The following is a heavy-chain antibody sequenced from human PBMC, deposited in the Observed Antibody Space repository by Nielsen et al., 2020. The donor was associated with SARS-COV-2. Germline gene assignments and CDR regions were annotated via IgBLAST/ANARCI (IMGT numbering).Heavy chain of an antibody. CDR2: IYYSGST. V-gene: IGHV4-59*01. Sequence: SETLSLTCTVSGGSISSYYWSWIRQPPGKGLEWIGYIYYSGSTNYNPSLKSRVTISVDTSKNQFSLKLSSVTAADTAVYYCARGMIVVAAYFQHWGQGTLVTVSS. CDR1: GGSISSYY. CDR3: ARGMIVVAAYFQH. J-gene: IGHJ1*01. D-gene: IGHD3-22*01.